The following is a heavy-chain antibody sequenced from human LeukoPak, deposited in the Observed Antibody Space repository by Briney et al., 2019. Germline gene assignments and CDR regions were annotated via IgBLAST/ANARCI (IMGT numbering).Heavy chain of an antibody. J-gene: IGHJ4*02. Sequence: SETLSLTCTVSGGSLSSYYWSWIRQPPGKGLEWIGYIYYSGSTNYNLSLNSRVTISVDTSKNQFSLKLSSVTAADTAVYYCARVPVRYGSGSYYNPYYFDYWGQGTLVTVSS. CDR2: IYYSGST. D-gene: IGHD3-10*01. V-gene: IGHV4-59*01. CDR1: GGSLSSYY. CDR3: ARVPVRYGSGSYYNPYYFDY.